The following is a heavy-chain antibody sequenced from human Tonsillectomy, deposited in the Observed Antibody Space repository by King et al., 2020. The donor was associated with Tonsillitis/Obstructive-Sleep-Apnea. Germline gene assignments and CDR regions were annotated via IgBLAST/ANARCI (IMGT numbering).Heavy chain of an antibody. D-gene: IGHD2-2*02. CDR1: GGTFSSYA. CDR3: AGPGGYCSSTSCYTRTDDAFDI. CDR2: IIPIFGTV. V-gene: IGHV1-69*01. J-gene: IGHJ3*02. Sequence: QLVQSGAEVKKPGSSVKVSCKASGGTFSSYAISWVRQAPGQGLEWMGGIIPIFGTVNYAQKFQGRVTITADESTSTAYMELGSLRSEDEAVYYCAGPGGYCSSTSCYTRTDDAFDIWGQGTMVTVSS.